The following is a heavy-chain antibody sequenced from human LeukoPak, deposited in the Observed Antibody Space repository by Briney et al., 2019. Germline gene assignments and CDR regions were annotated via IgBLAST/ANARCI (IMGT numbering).Heavy chain of an antibody. D-gene: IGHD6-19*01. J-gene: IGHJ4*02. Sequence: GGSLRLSCAASGFTFSSYWMSWVRQAPGKGLEWVSGISGGGGSTKYADSVKGRFTISRDNSKNTLSLQMNSLRAEDTAVYYCAKTQGYSSGWYQTRGFDYWGQGTLVTVSS. CDR1: GFTFSSYW. CDR3: AKTQGYSSGWYQTRGFDY. CDR2: ISGGGGST. V-gene: IGHV3-23*01.